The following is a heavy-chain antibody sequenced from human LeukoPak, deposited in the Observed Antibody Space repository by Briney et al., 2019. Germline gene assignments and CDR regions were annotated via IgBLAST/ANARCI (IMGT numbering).Heavy chain of an antibody. CDR1: GFGFRSFE. CDR2: ISSHSDGTK. D-gene: IGHD2-8*01. CDR3: ARDSGDRYAAFDY. Sequence: GGSLRLSCAASGFGFRSFEMNWVRQASGKGLEWISYISSHSDGTKYYADSVKGRFTISRDNAKSSLYLQMNSLRAEDTAVYYCARDSGDRYAAFDYWGRGTLVTVSS. J-gene: IGHJ4*02. V-gene: IGHV3-48*03.